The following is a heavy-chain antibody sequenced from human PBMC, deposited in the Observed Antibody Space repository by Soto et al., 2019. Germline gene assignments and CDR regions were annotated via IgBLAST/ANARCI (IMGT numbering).Heavy chain of an antibody. Sequence: EVQLLESGGGLVQPGGSLTLSCAASGFTFSEFAMNWVRQAPGKGLEWVSGISGGGDATFYADSVKGRFTISRVQSKNTVYLQMTGLRADDTAVYYCVEKIAGTTTSGAYWSFDLWGRGTLVTVSS. CDR3: VEKIAGTTTSGAYWSFDL. CDR2: ISGGGDAT. V-gene: IGHV3-23*01. D-gene: IGHD2-15*01. J-gene: IGHJ2*01. CDR1: GFTFSEFA.